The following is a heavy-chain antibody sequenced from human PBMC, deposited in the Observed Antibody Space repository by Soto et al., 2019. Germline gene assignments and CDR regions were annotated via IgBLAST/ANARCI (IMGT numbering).Heavy chain of an antibody. CDR2: IKTKTDGGTT. CDR1: GFTFNNAW. Sequence: PGGSLRLSCAGSGFTFNNAWMNWVRQAPGKGLEWVGRIKTKTDGGTTDYGTPVKGRFTISRDDSKNTLFLQMNSLTTEDAGIYYCTIDDDSNCVYWGQGTLVTVSS. CDR3: TIDDDSNCVY. J-gene: IGHJ4*02. V-gene: IGHV3-15*07. D-gene: IGHD4-4*01.